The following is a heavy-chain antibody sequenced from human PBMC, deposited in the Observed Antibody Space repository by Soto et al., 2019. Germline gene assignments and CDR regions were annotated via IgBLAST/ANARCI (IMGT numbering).Heavy chain of an antibody. Sequence: ITDNGCGYSFKSFWIGWVRQMSGKGLEWMGIIYPGDSDTRYSPSFQGQVTISADKSISTAYLQWSSLKASDNAMYYCARTDYDFWSGYSSYMDVWGKGTTVTVSS. CDR2: IYPGDSDT. V-gene: IGHV5-51*01. CDR1: GYSFKSFW. D-gene: IGHD3-3*01. J-gene: IGHJ6*03. CDR3: ARTDYDFWSGYSSYMDV.